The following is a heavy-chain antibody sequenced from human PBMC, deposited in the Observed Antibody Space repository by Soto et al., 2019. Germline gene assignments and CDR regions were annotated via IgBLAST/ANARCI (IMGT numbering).Heavy chain of an antibody. CDR2: IIPIIGII. CDR3: AGDPDSHYNDSHASSYP. Sequence: QVQLVQSGAEVKKPGSSVKVSCKASGGTFSTYTITWVRQAPGQGLEWMGRIIPIIGIINYAQKFQGRVTISADKFTGTASMGLTGLRSDDTAVYYCAGDPDSHYNDSHASSYPWGQGTLVTVSS. J-gene: IGHJ5*02. CDR1: GGTFSTYT. V-gene: IGHV1-69*08. D-gene: IGHD4-4*01.